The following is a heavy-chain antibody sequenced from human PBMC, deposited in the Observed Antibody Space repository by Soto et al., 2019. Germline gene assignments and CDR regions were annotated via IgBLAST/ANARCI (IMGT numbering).Heavy chain of an antibody. CDR3: VRDDGVSPYDY. V-gene: IGHV3-66*01. J-gene: IGHJ4*02. Sequence: PGGSLRLSCVVSGFPFSTSNMNWVRQAPGKGLEWVSAIFRGGGTSFADSVKGRFTISRDNSKNMVYLQMNSLRAEDTAVYYCVRDDGVSPYDYWGPGTLVTVSS. CDR2: IFRGGGT. D-gene: IGHD2-21*01. CDR1: GFPFSTSN.